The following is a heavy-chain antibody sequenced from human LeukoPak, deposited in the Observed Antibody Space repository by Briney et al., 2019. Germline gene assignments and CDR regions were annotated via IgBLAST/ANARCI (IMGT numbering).Heavy chain of an antibody. D-gene: IGHD3-10*01. J-gene: IGHJ4*02. V-gene: IGHV4-59*01. Sequence: SGTLSLTCTVSGGSISSYYWGWIRQPPGKGLEWIGYIYYSGSTNYNPSLKSRVTISVDTSKNQFSLKLSSVTAADTAVYYCAGERITMVRGAPYYFDYWGQGTLVTVSS. CDR3: AGERITMVRGAPYYFDY. CDR2: IYYSGST. CDR1: GGSISSYY.